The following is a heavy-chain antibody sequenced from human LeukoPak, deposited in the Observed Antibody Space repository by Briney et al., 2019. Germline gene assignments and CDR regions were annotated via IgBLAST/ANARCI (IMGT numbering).Heavy chain of an antibody. CDR1: GSTFSTYG. CDR2: ISDDGSNK. Sequence: GGSLRLSCAASGSTFSTYGMHWVRQAPGKGLEWVAVISDDGSNKYYADSVKGRFTISRDNSKNTLYLQMNSLRAEDTAVYYCARSAYYYDSRGYHNYYHYGMDVWGQGTTVTVSS. D-gene: IGHD3-22*01. J-gene: IGHJ6*02. V-gene: IGHV3-30*03. CDR3: ARSAYYYDSRGYHNYYHYGMDV.